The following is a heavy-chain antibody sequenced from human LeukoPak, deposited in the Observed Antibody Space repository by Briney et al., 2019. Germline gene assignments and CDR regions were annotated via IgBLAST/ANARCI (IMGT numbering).Heavy chain of an antibody. CDR2: IYYSGST. J-gene: IGHJ6*03. Sequence: SETLSLTCTVSGGSISSSSYYWGWIRQPPGKGLEWIGSIYYSGSTYYNPSLKSRVTISVDTSKNQFSLKLSSVTAADTAVYYCARHQRIYDFWSGPSGPHYYMDVWGKGTTVTVSS. D-gene: IGHD3-3*01. V-gene: IGHV4-39*07. CDR1: GGSISSSSYY. CDR3: ARHQRIYDFWSGPSGPHYYMDV.